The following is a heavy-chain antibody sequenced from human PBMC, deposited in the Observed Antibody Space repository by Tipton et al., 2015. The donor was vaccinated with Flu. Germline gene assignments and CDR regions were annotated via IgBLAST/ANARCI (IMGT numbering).Heavy chain of an antibody. CDR3: ARVNHDFWGGTDYYGMDV. Sequence: TLSLTCTVSDGSIESYYWTWVRQPPGKGLEWIGYVYSSRSTKYNPSLKSRVTISVDTSKTQFSLKLSSVTAADTAVYYCARVNHDFWGGTDYYGMDVWGQGTTVTVSS. J-gene: IGHJ6*02. CDR1: DGSIESYY. V-gene: IGHV4-59*01. D-gene: IGHD3-3*01. CDR2: VYSSRST.